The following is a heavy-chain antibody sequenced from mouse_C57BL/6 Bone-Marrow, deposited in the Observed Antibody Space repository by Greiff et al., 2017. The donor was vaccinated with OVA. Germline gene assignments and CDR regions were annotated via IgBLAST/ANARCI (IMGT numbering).Heavy chain of an antibody. CDR1: GFTFSSYA. CDR3: ARDEVLRGYFDV. CDR2: ISDGGSYT. V-gene: IGHV5-4*01. Sequence: EVQVVESGGGLVKPGGSLKLSCAASGFTFSSYAMSWVRQTPEKRLEWVATISDGGSYTYYPDNVKGRFTISRDNAKNNLYLQMSHLKSEDTAMYYCARDEVLRGYFDVWGTGTTVTVSS. D-gene: IGHD1-1*01. J-gene: IGHJ1*03.